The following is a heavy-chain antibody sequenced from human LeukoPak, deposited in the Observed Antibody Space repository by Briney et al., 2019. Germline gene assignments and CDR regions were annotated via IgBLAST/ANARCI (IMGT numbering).Heavy chain of an antibody. CDR3: ARDPGDIVVVPAALNWFDP. D-gene: IGHD2-2*01. V-gene: IGHV3-21*01. CDR1: GFTFSSYS. Sequence: GGSLRLSCAASGFTFSSYSMNWVRQAPGKGLEWVSSISSSSNYIYDADSVKGRFTISRDNAKNSLYLQMNSLRAEDTAVYYCARDPGDIVVVPAALNWFDPWGQGTLVTVSS. CDR2: ISSSSNYI. J-gene: IGHJ5*02.